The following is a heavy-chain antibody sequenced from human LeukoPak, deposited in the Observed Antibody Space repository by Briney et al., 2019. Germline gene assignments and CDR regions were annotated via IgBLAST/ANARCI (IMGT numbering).Heavy chain of an antibody. J-gene: IGHJ4*02. CDR3: AREADCSSTSCSFDY. Sequence: ASVTVSCKASGGTFTSYAISWERQAPGQGLEWMGGIIPIFGTANYAQKFQGRVTITTDESTSTAYMELSSLRSEDTAVYYCAREADCSSTSCSFDYWGQGTLVTVSS. CDR1: GGTFTSYA. D-gene: IGHD2-2*01. V-gene: IGHV1-69*05. CDR2: IIPIFGTA.